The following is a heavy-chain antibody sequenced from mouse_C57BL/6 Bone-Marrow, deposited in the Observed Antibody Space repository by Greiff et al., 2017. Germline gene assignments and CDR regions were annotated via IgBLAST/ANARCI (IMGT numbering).Heavy chain of an antibody. CDR3: TRSWDYGRGCFDV. CDR2: IDPETGGT. D-gene: IGHD1-1*01. CDR1: GYTFTDYE. J-gene: IGHJ1*03. V-gene: IGHV1-15*01. Sequence: QVQLQQSGAELVRPGASVTLSCKASGYTFTDYEMHWVKQTPVHGLEWIGAIDPETGGTAYNQKFKGKAILTADKSSSTAYMELRSLTSEDSAFYYCTRSWDYGRGCFDVWGTGTTVTVSS.